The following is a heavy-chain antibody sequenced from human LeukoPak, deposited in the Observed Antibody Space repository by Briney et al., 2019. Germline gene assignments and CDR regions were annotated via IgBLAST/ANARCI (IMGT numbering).Heavy chain of an antibody. CDR3: AKDGGMGIAATGVDY. CDR2: IYTSGST. J-gene: IGHJ4*02. Sequence: SETLSLTCTVSGGSISSYYWSWIRQPAGKGLEWIGRIYTSGSTNYNPSLKSRVTISVDKSKNQFSLKLSSVTAADTAVYYCAKDGGMGIAATGVDYWGQGTLVTVSS. CDR1: GGSISSYY. D-gene: IGHD6-13*01. V-gene: IGHV4-4*07.